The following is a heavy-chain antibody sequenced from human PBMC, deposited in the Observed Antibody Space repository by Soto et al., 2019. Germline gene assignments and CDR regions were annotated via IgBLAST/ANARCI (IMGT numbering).Heavy chain of an antibody. D-gene: IGHD3-10*01. CDR1: GASISRTGFH. CDR2: IYEGPTT. V-gene: IGHV4-39*01. Sequence: QLQLQESGPGLVKPSETLSLTCAVPGASISRTGFHWGWIRQPTGQGLEWIGSIYEGPTTFDNSSLKCRVPIPADTSKNLFSLKLRSVTAADTAVYYVARRGSGHTFDYWGQGTLVTVSS. CDR3: ARRGSGHTFDY. J-gene: IGHJ4*02.